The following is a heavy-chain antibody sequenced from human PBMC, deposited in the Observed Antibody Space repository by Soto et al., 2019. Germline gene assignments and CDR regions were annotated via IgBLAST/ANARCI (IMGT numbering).Heavy chain of an antibody. Sequence: SETLSLTCTVSGGSITTGGYYWSWIRQLPGKGLEWIGHRYYSESTYYNPSLKSRVTISVDTSKNQFSLKLSSVTAADTAVYYCARGRSGFGEDAFDIWGQGTMVTVSS. V-gene: IGHV4-31*03. J-gene: IGHJ3*02. CDR2: RYYSEST. CDR1: GGSITTGGYY. D-gene: IGHD3-10*01. CDR3: ARGRSGFGEDAFDI.